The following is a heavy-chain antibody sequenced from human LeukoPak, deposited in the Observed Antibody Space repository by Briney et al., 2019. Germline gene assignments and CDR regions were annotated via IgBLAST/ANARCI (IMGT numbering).Heavy chain of an antibody. Sequence: SETLSLTCTVSGGSISGYYWSWIRQPPGKGLEWIGYNYYSGSTNYNPSLKSRVTISVDTSKNQFSLKLSSVTAADTAVYYCAREGGSYYESWGQGTLVTVSS. CDR2: NYYSGST. V-gene: IGHV4-59*01. J-gene: IGHJ4*02. CDR3: AREGGSYYES. D-gene: IGHD1-26*01. CDR1: GGSISGYY.